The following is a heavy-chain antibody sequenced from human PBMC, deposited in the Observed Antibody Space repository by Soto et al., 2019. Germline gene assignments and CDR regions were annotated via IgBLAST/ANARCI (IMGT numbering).Heavy chain of an antibody. J-gene: IGHJ3*02. CDR1: RRSVSSCRSH. CDR2: IYYSGST. V-gene: IGHV4-39*01. Sequence: ETLSHTSTVERRSVSSCRSHWSRIRQPPGKGLEWIGSIYYSGSTYYNPSLMSRVTISVDTSKNQFSLKLSSVTAADTAVYYCARKAYDAFDIWGQGTMVTVSS. CDR3: ARKAYDAFDI.